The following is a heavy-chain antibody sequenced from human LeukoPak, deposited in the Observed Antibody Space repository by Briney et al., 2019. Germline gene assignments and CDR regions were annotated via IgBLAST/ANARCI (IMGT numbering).Heavy chain of an antibody. CDR3: ARHFIAVAGTGWFDP. D-gene: IGHD6-19*01. J-gene: IGHJ5*02. Sequence: ASETLSLTCTVSGGSISSSSYCWGWIRQPPGKGLEWIGSIYYRGSTYYNPSLESRVTISVDTSKNQFSLKLSSVTAADTAVYYCARHFIAVAGTGWFDPWGQGTLVTVSS. V-gene: IGHV4-39*01. CDR2: IYYRGST. CDR1: GGSISSSSYC.